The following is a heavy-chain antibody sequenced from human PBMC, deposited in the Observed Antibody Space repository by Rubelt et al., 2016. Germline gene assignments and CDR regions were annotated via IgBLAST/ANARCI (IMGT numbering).Heavy chain of an antibody. CDR1: GFTFDDYA. CDR2: ISWNSGSI. CDR3: AKSNYYDSSGYIDY. D-gene: IGHD3-22*01. J-gene: IGHJ4*02. V-gene: IGHV3-9*01. Sequence: GRSLRLSCAASGFTFDDYAMHWVRQAPGKGLEWVSGISWNSGSIGYADSVKGRFTISRDNAKNSLSLQMNSLRAEDTALYYCAKSNYYDSSGYIDYWGQGTLVTVSS.